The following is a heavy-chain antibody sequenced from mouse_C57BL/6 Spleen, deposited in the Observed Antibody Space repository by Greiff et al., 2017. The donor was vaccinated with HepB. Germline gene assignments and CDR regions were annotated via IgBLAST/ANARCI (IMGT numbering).Heavy chain of an antibody. D-gene: IGHD1-1*01. CDR2: IYPGSGST. J-gene: IGHJ1*03. V-gene: IGHV1-55*01. Sequence: QVQLQQPGAELVKPGASVKMSCKASGYTFTSYWITWVKQRPGQGLEWIGDIYPGSGSTNYNEKFKSKATLTVDTSSSTAYMQLSSLTSEDSAVYYCARRLPFYGSRDWYFDVWGTGTTVTVSS. CDR1: GYTFTSYW. CDR3: ARRLPFYGSRDWYFDV.